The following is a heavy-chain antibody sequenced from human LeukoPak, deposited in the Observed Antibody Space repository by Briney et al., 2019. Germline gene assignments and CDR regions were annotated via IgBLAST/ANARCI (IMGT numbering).Heavy chain of an antibody. CDR3: ARVYAVVPAAIPGNYGMDV. J-gene: IGHJ6*02. Sequence: GGSLRLSCAASGFTFSSYSMNWVRQAPGKGLEWVSSISSSSSYIYYADSVKGRFTISRDNAKNSLYLQMNSLRAEDTAVYYCARVYAVVPAAIPGNYGMDVWGQGTTVTVSS. CDR2: ISSSSSYI. CDR1: GFTFSSYS. V-gene: IGHV3-21*01. D-gene: IGHD2-2*02.